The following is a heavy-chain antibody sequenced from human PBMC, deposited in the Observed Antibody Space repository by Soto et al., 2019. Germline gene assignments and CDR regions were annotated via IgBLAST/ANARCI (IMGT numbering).Heavy chain of an antibody. CDR2: ISGSGGST. D-gene: IGHD1-1*01. CDR3: AKVRGQLDFFDY. Sequence: EVQLLESGGGLVQPGGSLRLSCAASGFTFSSYAMSWVRQAPGKGLEWVSAISGSGGSTYYADSVKGRFTISRDNSKNSLYLQMNSLRAEDTAVYYCAKVRGQLDFFDYWGQGTLVTVSS. J-gene: IGHJ4*02. V-gene: IGHV3-23*01. CDR1: GFTFSSYA.